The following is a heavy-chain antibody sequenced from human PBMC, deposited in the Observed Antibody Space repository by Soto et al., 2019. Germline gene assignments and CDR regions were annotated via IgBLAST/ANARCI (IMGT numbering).Heavy chain of an antibody. V-gene: IGHV1-69*13. D-gene: IGHD3-22*01. Sequence: GASVKVSCKASGGSFSSSGISSVRQAPGQGLEWVAGIIPIFVTSHYAQKFQGRVTITADESTNTAYMELSSLTSEDTAVYYCARSLDYHDYTGYSTVGVYFDYWGLGTLVTVSS. CDR3: ARSLDYHDYTGYSTVGVYFDY. J-gene: IGHJ4*02. CDR2: IIPIFVTS. CDR1: GGSFSSSG.